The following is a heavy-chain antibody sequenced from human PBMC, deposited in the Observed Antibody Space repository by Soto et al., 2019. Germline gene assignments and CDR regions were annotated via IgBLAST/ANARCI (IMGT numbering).Heavy chain of an antibody. D-gene: IGHD2-2*01. CDR3: ARDDPRILVVPAAISWFDP. V-gene: IGHV1-69*08. J-gene: IGHJ5*02. CDR2: IIPIIGRP. Sequence: SVKVSCKASGGTFSSFSISWVRQAPGQGLEWMGRIIPIIGRPNYAQKFQGRVTITADISTTTAYMDLNSLRSEDTAVYYCARDDPRILVVPAAISWFDPWGQGTLVTVSS. CDR1: GGTFSSFS.